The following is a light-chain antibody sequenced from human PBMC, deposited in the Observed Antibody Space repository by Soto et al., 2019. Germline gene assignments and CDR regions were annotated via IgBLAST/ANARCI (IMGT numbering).Light chain of an antibody. J-gene: IGKJ1*01. CDR1: ESVSRN. Sequence: EVVMTQSPAILSVSPGERATLSCRASESVSRNLAWYQQKPGQAPRPLIYDASTRATGIPDRFSGGGSGTEFTLTISSLQSEDFAVYYSTPPTFGQGTKVDIK. V-gene: IGKV3-15*01. CDR2: DAS. CDR3: TPPT.